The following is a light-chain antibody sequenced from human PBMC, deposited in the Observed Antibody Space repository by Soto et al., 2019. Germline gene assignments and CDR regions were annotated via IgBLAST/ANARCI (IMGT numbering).Light chain of an antibody. CDR2: RNN. J-gene: IGLJ2*01. Sequence: QSVLTQPPSASGTPGQRVTISCSGSSSNIGSNFVYWYQQLPGTAPKLLIYRNNQRPSGXXDXFSGSKSGTSASLAISGLRSEDEADYYCAAWDDSLSVVFGGGTKLTVL. V-gene: IGLV1-47*01. CDR3: AAWDDSLSVV. CDR1: SSNIGSNF.